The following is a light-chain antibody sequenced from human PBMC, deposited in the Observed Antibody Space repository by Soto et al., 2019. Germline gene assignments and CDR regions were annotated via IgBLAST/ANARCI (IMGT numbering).Light chain of an antibody. CDR1: NIGSRS. Sequence: SYELTQPPSVSVAPGQTARFACGGNNIGSRSVHWYQQRPGQAPILVVFDDDDRPSGIPERFSGSNSGNTATLTIIRVEAGDEADYYCQVWDTSIYQYVFGSGTKLTLL. V-gene: IGLV3-21*02. CDR2: DDD. CDR3: QVWDTSIYQYV. J-gene: IGLJ1*01.